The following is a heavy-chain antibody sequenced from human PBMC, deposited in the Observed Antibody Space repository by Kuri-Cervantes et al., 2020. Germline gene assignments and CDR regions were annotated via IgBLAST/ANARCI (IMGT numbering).Heavy chain of an antibody. V-gene: IGHV1-46*01. D-gene: IGHD2-15*01. J-gene: IGHJ4*02. Sequence: ASVKVSCKASGYTFTSYYMHWVRQAPGQGLEWMGIINPSGGSTTYAQKFQGRVTMTRDTSTSTVYMELSSLRSEDTAVYYCAREASCSGGSCYCDYWGQGTLVTVSS. CDR2: INPSGGST. CDR1: GYTFTSYY. CDR3: AREASCSGGSCYCDY.